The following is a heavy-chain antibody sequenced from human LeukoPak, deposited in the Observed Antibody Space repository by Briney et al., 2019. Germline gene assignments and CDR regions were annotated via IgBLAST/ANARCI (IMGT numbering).Heavy chain of an antibody. Sequence: GASVKVSCKASGGTFNSHVINWVRQAPGQGLEWMGGIIPIFGTANYKQKFQGRVTMTRDMSTSTVYMELSSLRSEDTAVYYCARDRGEMATISDAFDIWGQGTMVTVSS. V-gene: IGHV1-69*05. J-gene: IGHJ3*02. CDR3: ARDRGEMATISDAFDI. CDR1: GGTFNSHV. D-gene: IGHD5-24*01. CDR2: IIPIFGTA.